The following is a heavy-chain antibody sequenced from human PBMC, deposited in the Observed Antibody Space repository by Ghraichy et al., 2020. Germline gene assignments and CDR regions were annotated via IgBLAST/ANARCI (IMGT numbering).Heavy chain of an antibody. CDR3: ASTSHWYSSSFRAFDI. J-gene: IGHJ3*02. CDR2: IIPIFGTA. CDR1: GGTFSSYA. D-gene: IGHD6-13*01. V-gene: IGHV1-69*13. Sequence: SVKVSCKASGGTFSSYAISWVRQAPGQGLEWMGGIIPIFGTANYAQKFQGRVTITADESTSTAYMELSSLRSEDTAVYYCASTSHWYSSSFRAFDIWGQGTMVTVSS.